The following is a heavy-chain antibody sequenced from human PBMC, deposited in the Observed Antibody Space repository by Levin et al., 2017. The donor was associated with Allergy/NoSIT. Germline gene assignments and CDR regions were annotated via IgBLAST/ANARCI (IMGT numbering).Heavy chain of an antibody. Sequence: GGSLRLSCAASGFTFSRSGMSWVRQAPGEGLEWVANIKEDGSGENYVGSVKGRFTISRDNTKGSLFLEMNSLRAEDTAVYYCARHLGSSSWWGWFDPWGQGTRVTVSS. J-gene: IGHJ5*02. CDR2: IKEDGSGE. CDR3: ARHLGSSSWWGWFDP. V-gene: IGHV3-7*04. D-gene: IGHD6-6*01. CDR1: GFTFSRSG.